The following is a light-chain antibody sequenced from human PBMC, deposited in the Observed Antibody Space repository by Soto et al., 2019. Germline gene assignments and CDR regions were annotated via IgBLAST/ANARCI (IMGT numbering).Light chain of an antibody. CDR2: DAS. CDR1: QSVSSSY. CDR3: QHRSEWPVS. J-gene: IGKJ5*01. Sequence: EIVLTPSPGTLSLSPVEISTLSCMSSQSVSSSYLAWYQQKPGQAPRLLISDASNRATGIPARFSGSGSGTDFTLTISTLEPEDFAVYYCQHRSEWPVSCGQGKRREIK. V-gene: IGKV3-11*01.